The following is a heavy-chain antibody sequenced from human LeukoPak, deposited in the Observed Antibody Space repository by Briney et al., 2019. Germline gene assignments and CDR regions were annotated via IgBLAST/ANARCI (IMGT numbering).Heavy chain of an antibody. CDR3: AKDLRDDRRSYYFDS. V-gene: IGHV3-74*01. D-gene: IGHD3-22*01. Sequence: PGGSLRLSCAASGFTFSSYWMQWVRQAPGKGLVWVSRIDGDGSSTNYADSVKGRFTISRDNAKNTLYLQMNSLRTEDTAVYYCAKDLRDDRRSYYFDSWGLGTLVTVSS. CDR2: IDGDGSST. CDR1: GFTFSSYW. J-gene: IGHJ4*02.